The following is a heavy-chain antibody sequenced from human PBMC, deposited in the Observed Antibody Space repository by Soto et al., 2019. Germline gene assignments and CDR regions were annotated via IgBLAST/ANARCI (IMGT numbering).Heavy chain of an antibody. J-gene: IGHJ4*02. CDR1: GFTFGDYA. Sequence: PGGSLRLSCTASGFTFGDYAMSWVRQAPGKGLEWVGRTRNKANSYTTEYAASVKGRFTISRDDSKNSLYLQMNSLKTEDTAVYYCATYYYDSSGYYGVLYWGQGTLVTVSS. V-gene: IGHV3-72*01. CDR3: ATYYYDSSGYYGVLY. CDR2: TRNKANSYTT. D-gene: IGHD3-22*01.